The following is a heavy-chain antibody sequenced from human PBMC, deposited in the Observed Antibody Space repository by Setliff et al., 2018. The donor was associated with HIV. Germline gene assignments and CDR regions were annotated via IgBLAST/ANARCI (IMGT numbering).Heavy chain of an antibody. CDR2: IFPGGAT. V-gene: IGHV4-59*01. J-gene: IGHJ4*02. CDR3: AKSSPSIGYITDC. Sequence: SETLSLTCSVSGVSISSYYWSWIRHSPGKGLEWIGIIFPGGATNYNPSLASRVTISVDTSKNHLFLKLTSVTTADTAVYFCAKSSPSIGYITDCWGQGAPVTVSS. CDR1: GVSISSYY. D-gene: IGHD5-12*01.